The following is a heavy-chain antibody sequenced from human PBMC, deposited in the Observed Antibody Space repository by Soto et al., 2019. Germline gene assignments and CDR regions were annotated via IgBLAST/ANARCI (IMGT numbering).Heavy chain of an antibody. CDR1: GGSVSSGSYY. V-gene: IGHV4-61*01. D-gene: IGHD3-9*01. CDR3: ARDHTIDWLPYRVGWFDP. J-gene: IGHJ5*02. CDR2: IYYSGST. Sequence: PSETLSLTCTVSGGSVSSGSYYWSWIRQPPGKGLECIGYIYYSGSTNYNPSLKSRVTISVDTSKNRFSLKLSSVTAADTAVYYCARDHTIDWLPYRVGWFDPWGQGTLVTVSS.